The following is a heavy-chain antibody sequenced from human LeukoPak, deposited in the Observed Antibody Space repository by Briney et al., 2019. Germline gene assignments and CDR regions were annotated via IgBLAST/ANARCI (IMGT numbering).Heavy chain of an antibody. Sequence: SETLSLTCSVFTGSISSYQWSWIRQPPGKALEWIGYVHYSGSTNYNPSLKSRVTMSVDTSKNHFSLRLSSVTAADTAIYYCARRATSGPPYYLDYWGQGILVTVSS. CDR3: ARRATSGPPYYLDY. V-gene: IGHV4-59*08. CDR1: TGSISSYQ. CDR2: VHYSGST. D-gene: IGHD1-26*01. J-gene: IGHJ4*02.